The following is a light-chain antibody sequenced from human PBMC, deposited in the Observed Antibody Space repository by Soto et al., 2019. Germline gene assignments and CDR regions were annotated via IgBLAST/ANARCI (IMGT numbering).Light chain of an antibody. CDR3: ISYTSNSLYV. V-gene: IGLV2-14*01. Sequence: QSALTQPASVSGSPGQSITISCTGASSDIGDYNYVSWYQQHPGKAPKLTIFEVSHRPSGVSTRFSGSKSDNTASLTISGLQAEDEADYYCISYTSNSLYVFGTGTKLTVL. CDR1: SSDIGDYNY. J-gene: IGLJ1*01. CDR2: EVS.